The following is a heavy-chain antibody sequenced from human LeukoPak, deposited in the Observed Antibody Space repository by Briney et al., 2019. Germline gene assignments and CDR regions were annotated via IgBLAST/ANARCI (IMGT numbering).Heavy chain of an antibody. CDR2: ISGSGGSK. Sequence: GGSVRLFCAASGFPFSIYVMSCVRQARGKAGVGCSAISGSGGSKYYADSVKGRFTISRDNSKNTLYLQMNSLRAEDTAVYYCAKVGIQLYYFDYWGQGTLVTVSS. CDR3: AKVGIQLYYFDY. J-gene: IGHJ4*02. CDR1: GFPFSIYV. D-gene: IGHD2-2*01. V-gene: IGHV3-23*01.